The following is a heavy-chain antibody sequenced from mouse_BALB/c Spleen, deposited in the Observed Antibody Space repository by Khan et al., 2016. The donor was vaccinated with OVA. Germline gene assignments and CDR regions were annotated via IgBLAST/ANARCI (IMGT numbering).Heavy chain of an antibody. J-gene: IGHJ3*01. V-gene: IGHV1-4*01. Sequence: QVQLQQSGAELARPGASVKMSCKASGYTFTTYTMHWVRQRPGQGLEWIGYNNPSSDYANYNQKFKDKATLTADKSSSTAYMQLSSLTSEDSAVYYCASYYRYPDWFAYLGQGTLVTVSA. CDR3: ASYYRYPDWFAY. D-gene: IGHD2-14*01. CDR2: NNPSSDYA. CDR1: GYTFTTYT.